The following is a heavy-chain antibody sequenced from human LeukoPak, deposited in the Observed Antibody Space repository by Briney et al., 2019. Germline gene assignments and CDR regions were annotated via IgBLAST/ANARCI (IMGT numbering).Heavy chain of an antibody. V-gene: IGHV3-23*01. CDR1: GFTFSSSA. CDR2: INISGGTT. J-gene: IGHJ5*02. D-gene: IGHD3-9*01. CDR3: AKLGGTIASKIYFVT. Sequence: GGSLRLSCAASGFTFSSSAMSWVRQAPGKGLVWVSLINISGGTTYYADSVKGRFTISRDNSKNTLYLQMDRLRAEETAIHSSAKLGGTIASKIYFVTWGEGALGTVS.